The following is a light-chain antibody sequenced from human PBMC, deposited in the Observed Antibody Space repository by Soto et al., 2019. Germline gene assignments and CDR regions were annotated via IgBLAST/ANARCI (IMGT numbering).Light chain of an antibody. CDR2: AAS. J-gene: IGKJ4*02. CDR1: RGINID. CDR3: LHHNSYPLT. Sequence: DIQMTQSPFSVSASVGDRVTITCRASRGINIDLAWYQQKPGEAPKRLIYAASTLQSGVPSRFSGRRSGTEFTLTISSRQPEDFATYYCLHHNSYPLTFGGGTRVEIK. V-gene: IGKV1-17*01.